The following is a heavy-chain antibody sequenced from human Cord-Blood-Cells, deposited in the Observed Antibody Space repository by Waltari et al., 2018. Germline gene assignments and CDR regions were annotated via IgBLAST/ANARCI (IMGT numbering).Heavy chain of an antibody. CDR3: AKRERDHWYFDL. J-gene: IGHJ2*01. CDR1: GFTFSSYA. CDR2: ISGSGGST. Sequence: EVQLLESGGGLVQPGGSLRLSCAASGFTFSSYAMSWVRQAPGKELEWVSAISGSGGSTYYADSVKGRFTISRDNSKNTLYLQMNSLRAEDTAVYYCAKRERDHWYFDLWGRGTLVTVSS. V-gene: IGHV3-23*01.